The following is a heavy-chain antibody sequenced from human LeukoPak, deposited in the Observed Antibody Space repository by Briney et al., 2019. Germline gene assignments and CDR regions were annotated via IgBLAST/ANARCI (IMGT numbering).Heavy chain of an antibody. CDR3: AELGITMIGGV. Sequence: AGGSLRLSCVGSGFFFGSYVMNWVRQSPEKGLEWVSAISGRGDTTYYAASVKGRFTISRDNSKNTLYLQMDSLRAEDTAVYYCAELGITMIGGVWGKGTTVTISS. CDR1: GFFFGSYV. D-gene: IGHD3-10*02. J-gene: IGHJ6*04. V-gene: IGHV3-23*01. CDR2: ISGRGDTT.